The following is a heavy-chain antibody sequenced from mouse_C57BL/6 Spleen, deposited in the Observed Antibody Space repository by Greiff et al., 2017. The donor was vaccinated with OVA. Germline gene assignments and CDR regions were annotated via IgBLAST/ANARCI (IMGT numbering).Heavy chain of an antibody. CDR2: ISNLAYSI. CDR1: GFTFSDYG. CDR3: AREGLTGGFAY. D-gene: IGHD4-1*01. J-gene: IGHJ3*01. V-gene: IGHV5-15*04. Sequence: EVKLVESGGGLVQPGGSLKLSCAASGFTFSDYGMAWVRQAPRKGPEWVAFISNLAYSIYYADTVTGRFTISGENATNTLYLEMSSLRSEDTAMYYCAREGLTGGFAYGGQGTLVTVSA.